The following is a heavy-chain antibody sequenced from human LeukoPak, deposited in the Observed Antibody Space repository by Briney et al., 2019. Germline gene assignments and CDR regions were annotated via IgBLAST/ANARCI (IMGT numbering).Heavy chain of an antibody. CDR3: ARDQDSSGDDY. CDR1: GFTFSSYD. D-gene: IGHD3-22*01. Sequence: GGSLRLSCAASGFTFSSYDMSWIRQAPGKGLEWVSYISSSGSTIYYADSVKGRFTISRDNAKNSLYLQMNSLRAEDTAVYYCARDQDSSGDDYWGQGTLVTVSS. J-gene: IGHJ4*02. CDR2: ISSSGSTI. V-gene: IGHV3-11*01.